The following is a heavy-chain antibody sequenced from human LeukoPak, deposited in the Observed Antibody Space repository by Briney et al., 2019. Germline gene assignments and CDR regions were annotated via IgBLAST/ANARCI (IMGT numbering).Heavy chain of an antibody. V-gene: IGHV1-46*01. CDR1: GYTFTSYY. J-gene: IGHJ5*01. D-gene: IGHD3-10*01. CDR3: ARPGDYYGSSGWFDS. CDR2: ISPSAGST. Sequence: ASVKVSCKASGYTFTSYYIHWVRQAPGQGLEWLGIISPSAGSTSYAQKFQGRVTMTRDTSTNTVYMELSSLRSEDTAVYYCARPGDYYGSSGWFDSWGQGTLVAVSS.